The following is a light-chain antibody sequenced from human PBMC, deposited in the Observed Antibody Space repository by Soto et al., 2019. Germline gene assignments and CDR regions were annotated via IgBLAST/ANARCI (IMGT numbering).Light chain of an antibody. CDR1: QSISSW. Sequence: IQMTQSPSTLSASVGDRVTITCRASQSISSWLAWYQQKPGKAPKLLIYDASSLESGVPSRFSGSGSGTEFTLTISSLQHDDFATYYCQQYNSYTFGQGTRLEIK. CDR3: QQYNSYT. V-gene: IGKV1-5*01. J-gene: IGKJ2*01. CDR2: DAS.